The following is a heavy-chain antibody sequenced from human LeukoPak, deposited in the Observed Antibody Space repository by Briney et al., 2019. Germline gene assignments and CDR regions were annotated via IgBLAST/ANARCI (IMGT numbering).Heavy chain of an antibody. D-gene: IGHD6-13*01. J-gene: IGHJ3*02. V-gene: IGHV1-2*02. CDR1: GYTFTGCY. Sequence: ASVKVSCKASGYTFTGCYMHWVRQAPGQGLEWMGWINPNSGGTNYAQKFQGRVTMTRDTSISTAYMELSRLRSDDTAVYYCARVFGSWSNDAFDIWGQGTMVTVSS. CDR3: ARVFGSWSNDAFDI. CDR2: INPNSGGT.